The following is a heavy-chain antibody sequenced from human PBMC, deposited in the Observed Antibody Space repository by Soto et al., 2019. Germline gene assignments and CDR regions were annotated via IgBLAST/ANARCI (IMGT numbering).Heavy chain of an antibody. D-gene: IGHD3-10*01. CDR2: ISGSGGST. Sequence: GGSLRLSCAASGFTFSSYAMIWVRQAPGKGLEWVSAISGSGGSTYYADSVKGRFTTSRDNSKNTLYLQMNSLRAEDTAVYYCAKEITMVRGVIIPQYFDYWGQGTLVTVSS. CDR3: AKEITMVRGVIIPQYFDY. J-gene: IGHJ4*02. CDR1: GFTFSSYA. V-gene: IGHV3-23*01.